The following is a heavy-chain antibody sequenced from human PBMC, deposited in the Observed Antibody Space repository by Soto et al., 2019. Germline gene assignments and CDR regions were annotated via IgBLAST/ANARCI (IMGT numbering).Heavy chain of an antibody. J-gene: IGHJ6*02. CDR2: VSPPFRTS. Sequence: QVQLVQSGAEVKKPGSSVKVSCKTSGVSFNNNGIGWVRQAPGHGLEWMGGVSPPFRTSNYARKFQGRISITVDASTGTVNMELSSLTSEDTAQYYCARVLYYGSGSYSPYGMDVWGQWTTVTVSS. D-gene: IGHD3-10*01. V-gene: IGHV1-69*01. CDR1: GVSFNNNG. CDR3: ARVLYYGSGSYSPYGMDV.